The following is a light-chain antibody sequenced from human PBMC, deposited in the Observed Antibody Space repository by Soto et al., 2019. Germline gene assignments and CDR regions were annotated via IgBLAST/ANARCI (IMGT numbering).Light chain of an antibody. Sequence: QLVLTLPPSVSGAPGQRVTISCTGSSSNIGAGYDVHWYHQLPGTAPKLLIYGNNNRPSGVPDRFSGSRSGTSASLAITGLQAEDEADYYCQSYDSSLSVWVFGGGTKLTVL. CDR2: GNN. J-gene: IGLJ3*02. CDR1: SSNIGAGYD. CDR3: QSYDSSLSVWV. V-gene: IGLV1-40*01.